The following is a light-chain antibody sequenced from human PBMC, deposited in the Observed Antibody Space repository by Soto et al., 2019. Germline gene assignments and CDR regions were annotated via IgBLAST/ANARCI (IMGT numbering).Light chain of an antibody. CDR3: QQYNSYPLT. V-gene: IGKV1-5*01. Sequence: DIQMTQSPSTLSASVGDRVTITCRASQSISSWLAWYQQKPGKAPKLLIYDASSLESGVPSSLSGVPSRFSGSGSETEFTLAISSLQPDDFATYYCQQYNSYPLTFGGGTKVEIK. J-gene: IGKJ4*01. CDR1: QSISSW. CDR2: DAS.